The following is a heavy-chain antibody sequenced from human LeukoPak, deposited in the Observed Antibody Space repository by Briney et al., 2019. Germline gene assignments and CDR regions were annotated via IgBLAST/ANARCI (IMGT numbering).Heavy chain of an antibody. Sequence: ASVKVSCKASGYTFTSYGISWVRQAPGQGLEWMGWISAYNGNTNYAQKLQGRVTMTTDTSTSTAYMELRSLRSDDTAVYYCAREYYGSGSYYSLGYWGQGTLVTVSS. CDR2: ISAYNGNT. J-gene: IGHJ4*01. CDR3: AREYYGSGSYYSLGY. V-gene: IGHV1-18*01. CDR1: GYTFTSYG. D-gene: IGHD3-10*01.